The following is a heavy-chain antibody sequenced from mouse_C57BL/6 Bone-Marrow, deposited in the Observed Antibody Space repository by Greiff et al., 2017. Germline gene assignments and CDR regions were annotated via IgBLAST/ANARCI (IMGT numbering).Heavy chain of an antibody. D-gene: IGHD1-1*01. Sequence: VQLQQSGAELARPGASVKMSCQASGYTFTSYTMHWVKQRPGQGLEWIGYINPSSGYTKYNQKFKDKATLTADKSSSTAYMQLSSLTSEDSAVYYCANYGSTPFAYWGQGTLVTVSA. J-gene: IGHJ3*01. CDR2: INPSSGYT. CDR3: ANYGSTPFAY. V-gene: IGHV1-4*01. CDR1: GYTFTSYT.